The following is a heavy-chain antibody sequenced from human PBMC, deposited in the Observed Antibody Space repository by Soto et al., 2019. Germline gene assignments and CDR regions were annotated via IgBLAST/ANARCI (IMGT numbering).Heavy chain of an antibody. D-gene: IGHD3-22*01. CDR1: GYTFTGYY. CDR3: AIFRAYYDSSGYPTGAFDI. J-gene: IGHJ3*02. CDR2: INPNSGGT. Sequence: ASVKVSCKASGYTFTGYYMHWVRQAPGQGLEWMGWINPNSGGTNYAQKFQGWVTMTRDTSISTAYMELSRLRSDDTAVYYCAIFRAYYDSSGYPTGAFDIWGQGTMVTV. V-gene: IGHV1-2*04.